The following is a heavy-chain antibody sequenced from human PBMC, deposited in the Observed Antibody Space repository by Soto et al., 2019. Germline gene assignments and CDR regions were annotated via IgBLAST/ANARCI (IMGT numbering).Heavy chain of an antibody. CDR1: GGSISSSSYY. J-gene: IGHJ6*02. CDR2: IYYSGST. CDR3: ARQKVRGAYYYYYGMDV. V-gene: IGHV4-39*01. Sequence: SETLSLTCTVSGGSISSSSYYWGWIRQPPGKGLEWIGSIYYSGSTYYNPSLKSRVTISVDTSKNQFSLKLSSVTAADTAVYYCARQKVRGAYYYYYGMDVWGQGTTVTVSS. D-gene: IGHD3-10*01.